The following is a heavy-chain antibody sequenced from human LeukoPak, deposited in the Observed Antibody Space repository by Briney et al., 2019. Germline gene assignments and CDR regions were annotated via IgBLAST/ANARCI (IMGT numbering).Heavy chain of an antibody. Sequence: PGGSLRLSCAASGFTFSSYVMNWVRQAPGKGLEWVSSISSSSSHIYYADSVKGRFTISRDNAKNSLYLQMNSLRVEDTAVYYCATYYYESSGYYSWGQGTLVTVSS. CDR2: ISSSSSHI. V-gene: IGHV3-21*01. J-gene: IGHJ4*02. CDR3: ATYYYESSGYYS. D-gene: IGHD3-22*01. CDR1: GFTFSSYV.